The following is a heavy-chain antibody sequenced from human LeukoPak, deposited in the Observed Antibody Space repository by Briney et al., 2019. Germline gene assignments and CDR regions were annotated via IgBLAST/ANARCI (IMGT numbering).Heavy chain of an antibody. J-gene: IGHJ4*02. V-gene: IGHV4-34*01. Sequence: SETLSLTCAVYGGSFSGYYWSWIRQPPGKGLEWLGEINHSGSTNYNPSLKSRVTISVDTSKNQFSLKLSSVTAADTAVYYCARGIAVAGKYSLDYWGQGTLVTVSS. D-gene: IGHD6-19*01. CDR1: GGSFSGYY. CDR3: ARGIAVAGKYSLDY. CDR2: INHSGST.